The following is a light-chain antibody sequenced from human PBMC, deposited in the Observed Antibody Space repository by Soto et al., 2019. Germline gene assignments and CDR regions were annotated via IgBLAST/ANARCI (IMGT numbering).Light chain of an antibody. CDR1: QSIANS. CDR2: GAS. Sequence: EIVLTQSPGTLSLSPGERASLSCRASQSIANSLAWYQQKPGQAPRLLIFGASNRATGIPDRFSGSGSGTDFTLTISRLEPEDFAVYYCQQYNNWPFTFGPGTKVDIK. J-gene: IGKJ3*01. CDR3: QQYNNWPFT. V-gene: IGKV3-20*01.